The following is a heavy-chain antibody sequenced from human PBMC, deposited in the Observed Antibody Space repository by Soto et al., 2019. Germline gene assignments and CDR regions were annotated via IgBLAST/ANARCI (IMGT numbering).Heavy chain of an antibody. V-gene: IGHV1-69*13. CDR1: GGTFSSYA. Sequence: SVKVSCKASGGTFSSYAISWVRQAPGQGLEWMGGIIPIFGTANYAQKFQGRVTITADESTSTAYMELSSLRSEDTAVYYCARVPNCSSTSFHQIAHHPRYYYYYYGMDVWGQGTTVTVSS. CDR2: IIPIFGTA. J-gene: IGHJ6*02. CDR3: ARVPNCSSTSFHQIAHHPRYYYYYYGMDV. D-gene: IGHD2-2*01.